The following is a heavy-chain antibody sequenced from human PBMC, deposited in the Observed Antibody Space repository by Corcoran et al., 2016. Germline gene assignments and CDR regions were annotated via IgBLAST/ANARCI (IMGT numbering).Heavy chain of an antibody. CDR2: ISYDGSNK. J-gene: IGHJ6*02. V-gene: IGHV3-30*18. Sequence: QVQLVESGGGVVQPGRSLRLSCAASGFTFSSYGMHWVRQAPGKGLEWVAVISYDGSNKYYADSVKGQFTISRDNSKNTLYLQMNSLRAEDTAVYYCAKDGVTIFGVVNKDGMDVWGQGTTVTVSS. D-gene: IGHD3-3*01. CDR3: AKDGVTIFGVVNKDGMDV. CDR1: GFTFSSYG.